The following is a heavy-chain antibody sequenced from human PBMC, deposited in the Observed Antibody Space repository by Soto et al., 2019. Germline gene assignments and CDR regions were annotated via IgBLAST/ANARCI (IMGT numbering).Heavy chain of an antibody. CDR3: ARGLEGATFDY. V-gene: IGHV4-61*01. CDR2: IYYSGST. J-gene: IGHJ4*02. CDR1: GGSVSSGSYY. Sequence: SETLSLTCTVSGGSVSSGSYYWSWIRQPPGKGLEWIGYIYYSGSTNYNPSLKSRVTISVDTSKNQFSLKLSSVTAADTAVYYCARGLEGATFDYWGQGTLVTVSS. D-gene: IGHD1-26*01.